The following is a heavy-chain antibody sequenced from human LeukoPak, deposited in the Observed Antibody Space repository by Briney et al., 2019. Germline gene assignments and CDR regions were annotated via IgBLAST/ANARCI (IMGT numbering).Heavy chain of an antibody. J-gene: IGHJ4*02. CDR3: AGFLEWRPL. V-gene: IGHV4-30-2*01. Sequence: SETLSLTCTVSGGSISSGGYYWSWIRQPPGKGLEWIGYIYHSGSTYYNPSLKSRVTMSVDTSKNQFSLKLSSVTAADTAVYYCAGFLEWRPLWGQGTLVTVSS. CDR1: GGSISSGGYY. CDR2: IYHSGST. D-gene: IGHD3-3*01.